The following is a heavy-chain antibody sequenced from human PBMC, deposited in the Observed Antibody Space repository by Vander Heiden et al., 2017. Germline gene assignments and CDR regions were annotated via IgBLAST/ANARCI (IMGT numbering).Heavy chain of an antibody. CDR1: ESTFTPSE. CDR2: SSDSGKTE. CDR3: ATAPLRYFDWLSPFEDY. V-gene: IGHV3-48*03. D-gene: IGHD3-9*01. J-gene: IGHJ4*02. Sequence: EVQLVESGGGLVQPGGSLRLSCAASESTFTPSEMNLVRKAPGKGLEWVSSSSDSGKTEYYADSMRGRFTISRDNAKNSLYLQMNSLRAEDTALYYCATAPLRYFDWLSPFEDYWGQGTLVTVSS.